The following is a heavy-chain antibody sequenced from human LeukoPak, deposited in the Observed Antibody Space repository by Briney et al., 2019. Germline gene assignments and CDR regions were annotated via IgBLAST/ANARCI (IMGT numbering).Heavy chain of an antibody. V-gene: IGHV4-39*07. J-gene: IGHJ5*02. CDR2: IYYSGST. CDR3: ARVPHFGDYGWFDP. D-gene: IGHD4-17*01. Sequence: SETLSLTCTVSGGSISSSSYYWGWIRQPPGKGLEWIGSIYYSGSTYYNPSLKSRVTISVDTSKNQFSLKLSSVTAADTAVYYRARVPHFGDYGWFDPWGQGTLVTVSS. CDR1: GGSISSSSYY.